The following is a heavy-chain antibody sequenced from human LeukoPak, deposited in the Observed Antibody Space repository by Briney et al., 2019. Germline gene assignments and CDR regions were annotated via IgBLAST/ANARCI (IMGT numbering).Heavy chain of an antibody. Sequence: GGSLRLSCEASGFTFSNYWMTWVRQAPGKGLEWVASIEEDGSDIYYVDSVKGRFTISRDNTRSSLFLQMSSLRGDDTAVYYCARDQWRLFDYWGQGTLVTFSS. J-gene: IGHJ4*02. CDR1: GFTFSNYW. V-gene: IGHV3-7*04. CDR3: ARDQWRLFDY. CDR2: IEEDGSDI. D-gene: IGHD2-21*02.